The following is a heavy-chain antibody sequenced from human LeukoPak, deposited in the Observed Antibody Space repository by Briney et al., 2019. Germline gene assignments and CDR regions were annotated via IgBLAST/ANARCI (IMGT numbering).Heavy chain of an antibody. Sequence: GGSLRLSCAASGFTFSSTWMHWVRQAPGKGLVWVPRIKSDGISTIYADSVKGRFIISRDDAKNSLYLQMNGLRADDTATYYCARGATDTTRWFDPWGQGTLVTVSS. CDR2: IKSDGIST. D-gene: IGHD1-7*01. J-gene: IGHJ5*02. CDR1: GFTFSSTW. CDR3: ARGATDTTRWFDP. V-gene: IGHV3-74*01.